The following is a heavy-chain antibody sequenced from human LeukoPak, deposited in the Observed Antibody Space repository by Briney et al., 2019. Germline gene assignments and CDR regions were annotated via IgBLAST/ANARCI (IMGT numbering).Heavy chain of an antibody. CDR1: GGSISSSNW. CDR2: IYHRGNT. V-gene: IGHV4-4*02. CDR3: ARHSSTWSYSDQ. D-gene: IGHD6-13*01. Sequence: PSETLSLTCAVSGGSISSSNWWSWVRQPLGKGLEWIGEIYHRGNTNYNPSLKSRVTISVDKSTNQFSLRLSSVTAADTAVYYCARHSSTWSYSDQWGQGTLVTVSS. J-gene: IGHJ4*02.